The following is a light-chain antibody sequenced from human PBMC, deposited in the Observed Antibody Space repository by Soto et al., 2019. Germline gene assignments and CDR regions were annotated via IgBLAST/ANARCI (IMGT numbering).Light chain of an antibody. CDR1: SSDVGGYNY. CDR2: DVS. CDR3: SSYTSSSTPLYV. Sequence: ALPNPAPVAGFPGKSLPISCTGTSSDVGGYNYVSWYQQHPGKAPKLMIYDVSNRPSGVSNRFSGSKSGNTASLTISGLQAEDEADYYCSSYTSSSTPLYVFGTGTKVTVL. J-gene: IGLJ1*01. V-gene: IGLV2-14*01.